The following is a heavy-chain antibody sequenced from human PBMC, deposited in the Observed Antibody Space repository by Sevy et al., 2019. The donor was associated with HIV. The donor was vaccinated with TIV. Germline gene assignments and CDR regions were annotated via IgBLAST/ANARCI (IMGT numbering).Heavy chain of an antibody. J-gene: IGHJ4*02. Sequence: GSLRLSCSAAGFTFSSYCMHWVRQAPGKGLEWVAVIWDDGSNKYYADSVKGRFTISRDNSKNTLYLQMNSLRAEDTAVYYCARDTNYYYGSGSLDYWGQGTLVTVSS. D-gene: IGHD3-10*01. V-gene: IGHV3-33*08. CDR3: ARDTNYYYGSGSLDY. CDR1: GFTFSSYC. CDR2: IWDDGSNK.